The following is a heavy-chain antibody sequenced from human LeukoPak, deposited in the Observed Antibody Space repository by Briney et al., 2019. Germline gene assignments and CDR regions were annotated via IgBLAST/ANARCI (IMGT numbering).Heavy chain of an antibody. V-gene: IGHV3-23*01. CDR2: ISGSGGST. CDR3: AKDGAPFLEWLLSEGSIMYYLDY. J-gene: IGHJ4*02. D-gene: IGHD3-3*01. Sequence: QTGGSLRLSCAASGFTFSSYAMSWVRQAPGKGLEWVSAISGSGGSTYYADSVKGRFTISRDNSKNTLYLQMNSLRAEDTAVYYCAKDGAPFLEWLLSEGSIMYYLDYWGQGTLVTVSS. CDR1: GFTFSSYA.